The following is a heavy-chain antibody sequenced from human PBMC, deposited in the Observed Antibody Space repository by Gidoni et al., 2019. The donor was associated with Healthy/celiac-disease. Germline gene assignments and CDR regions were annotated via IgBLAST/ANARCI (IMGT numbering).Heavy chain of an antibody. D-gene: IGHD2-15*01. V-gene: IGHV3-21*01. CDR1: GFTFSSYS. CDR2: ISSSSSYI. J-gene: IGHJ6*02. Sequence: EVQLVESGGGLVKPGGSLRLSCAASGFTFSSYSMNWVRQAPGKGLEWVSSISSSSSYIYYADSVKGRFTISRDNAKNSLYLQMNSLRAEDTAVYYCARGGVVVAATPGYYYYGMDVWGQGTTVTVSS. CDR3: ARGGVVVAATPGYYYYGMDV.